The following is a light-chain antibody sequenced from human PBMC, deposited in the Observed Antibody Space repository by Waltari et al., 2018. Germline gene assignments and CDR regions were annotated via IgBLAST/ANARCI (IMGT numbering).Light chain of an antibody. V-gene: IGKV2-28*01. CDR3: MQALQAPYT. CDR1: QSLLYSNGNNY. Sequence: EIVVTQSPLSLPVTPGEPASISCRSSQSLLYSNGNNYLDWYLQKPGQSPQLLIYETSNRASGVPDRFSGSGSGTEFTLKISRVETGDVGIYYCMQALQAPYTFSQGTKLEIK. J-gene: IGKJ2*01. CDR2: ETS.